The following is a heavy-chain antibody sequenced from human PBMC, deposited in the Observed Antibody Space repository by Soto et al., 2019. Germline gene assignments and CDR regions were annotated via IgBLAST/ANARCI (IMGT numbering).Heavy chain of an antibody. CDR1: GYTFTSYG. CDR3: ARTYGDYVPNWFDP. V-gene: IGHV1-18*04. J-gene: IGHJ5*02. D-gene: IGHD4-17*01. Sequence: ASVKVSCKASGYTFTSYGICWVRQAPGQGLEWMGWISAYNGNTNYAQKLQGRVTMTTDTSTSTAYMELRSLRSDDTAVYYCARTYGDYVPNWFDPWGQGTLVTVSS. CDR2: ISAYNGNT.